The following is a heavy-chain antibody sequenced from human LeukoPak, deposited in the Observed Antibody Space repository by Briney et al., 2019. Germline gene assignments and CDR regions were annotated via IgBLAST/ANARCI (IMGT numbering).Heavy chain of an antibody. CDR3: ASMAARPYYFDY. CDR2: IYYSGST. V-gene: IGHV4-39*07. Sequence: SETLSLTCTVSGGSISSYYWGWIRQPPGKGLEWIGSIYYSGSTYYNPSLKSRVTISVDTSKNQFSLKLSSVTAADTAVYYCASMAARPYYFDYWGQGTLVTVSS. J-gene: IGHJ4*02. D-gene: IGHD6-13*01. CDR1: GGSISSYY.